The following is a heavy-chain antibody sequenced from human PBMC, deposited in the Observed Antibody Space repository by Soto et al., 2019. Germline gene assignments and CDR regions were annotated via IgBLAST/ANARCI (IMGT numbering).Heavy chain of an antibody. D-gene: IGHD2-8*01. CDR3: VSWVSAHFDY. Sequence: GGSVRLSCAASGFTFDSPYSHAMSWVRQSPGKGPEWVSTISSNGANTHYAESVKGRFTISKDPSRNTVHLHMNSLRAEDTATYFCVSWVSAHFDYWGHGTPVTVSS. V-gene: IGHV3-23*01. J-gene: IGHJ4*01. CDR2: ISSNGANT. CDR1: GFTFDSPYSHA.